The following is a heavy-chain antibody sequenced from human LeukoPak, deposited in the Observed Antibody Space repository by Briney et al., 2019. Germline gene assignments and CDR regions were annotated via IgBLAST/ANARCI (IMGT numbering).Heavy chain of an antibody. CDR2: ISPYNGNT. D-gene: IGHD5-18*01. Sequence: ASVKVSCKTSGYTFTTFGINWVRQGPGQGLEWMGWISPYNGNTNYAQKLQGRVTMTTDTSTNTAYMELRSLRPDDTAVYYCARDKGRAYSYGYVDYWGQRTLVTVS. J-gene: IGHJ4*02. CDR3: ARDKGRAYSYGYVDY. CDR1: GYTFTTFG. V-gene: IGHV1-18*01.